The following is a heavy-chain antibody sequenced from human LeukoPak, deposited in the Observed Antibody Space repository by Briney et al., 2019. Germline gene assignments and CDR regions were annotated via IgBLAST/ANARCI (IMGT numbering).Heavy chain of an antibody. D-gene: IGHD6-13*01. Sequence: SETLSLTCAVSGGSFSGDYWSWVRQPPGKGVERIGEINHSGSTNYNPSLTSRDTISVDTSKNQFSLTMRCVTAADTAVYYCARRVHGWIAAAGNDYWGQGTLVTVSS. V-gene: IGHV4-34*01. CDR1: GGSFSGDY. CDR2: INHSGST. CDR3: ARRVHGWIAAAGNDY. J-gene: IGHJ4*02.